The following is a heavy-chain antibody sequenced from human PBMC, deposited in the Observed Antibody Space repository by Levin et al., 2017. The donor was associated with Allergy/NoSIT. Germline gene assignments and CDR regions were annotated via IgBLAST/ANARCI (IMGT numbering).Heavy chain of an antibody. V-gene: IGHV4-34*01. D-gene: IGHD6-19*01. Sequence: SETLSLTCAVYGGSFSGYYWSWIRQPPGKGLEWIGEINHSGSTNYNPSLKSRVTISVDTSKNQFSLKLSSVTAADTAVYYCARGREQWLVRGIDWFDPWGQGTLVTVSS. CDR1: GGSFSGYY. J-gene: IGHJ5*02. CDR2: INHSGST. CDR3: ARGREQWLVRGIDWFDP.